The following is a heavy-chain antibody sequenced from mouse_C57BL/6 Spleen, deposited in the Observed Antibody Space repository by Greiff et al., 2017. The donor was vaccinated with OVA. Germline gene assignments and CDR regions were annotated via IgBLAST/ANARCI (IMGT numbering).Heavy chain of an antibody. V-gene: IGHV7-3*01. Sequence: DVKLVESGGGLVQPGGSLSLSCAASGFTFTDYYMSWVRQPPGKALEWLGFIRNKANGYTTEYSASVKGRFTISRDNSQSILYLQMNALRAEDSATYYCARIYYDYDGWYFDVWGTGTTVTVSS. J-gene: IGHJ1*03. CDR3: ARIYYDYDGWYFDV. CDR2: IRNKANGYTT. CDR1: GFTFTDYY. D-gene: IGHD2-4*01.